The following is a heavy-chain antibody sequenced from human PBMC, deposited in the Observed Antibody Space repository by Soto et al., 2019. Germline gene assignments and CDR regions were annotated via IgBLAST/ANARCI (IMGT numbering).Heavy chain of an antibody. CDR3: ARLIAAAGTMDSYYGMDV. D-gene: IGHD6-13*01. CDR2: INHSGST. V-gene: IGHV4-34*01. J-gene: IGHJ6*02. Sequence: SETLSLTCAVYGGSFIGYYWSWIRQPPGKGLEWIGEINHSGSTNYNPSLKSRVTISVDTSKNQFSLKLSSVTAADTAVYYCARLIAAAGTMDSYYGMDVWGQGTTVT. CDR1: GGSFIGYY.